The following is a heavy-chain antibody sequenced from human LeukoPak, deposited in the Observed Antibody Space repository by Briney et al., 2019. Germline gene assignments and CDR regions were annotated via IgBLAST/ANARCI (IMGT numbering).Heavy chain of an antibody. Sequence: GGSPRLSCAASGFTFDDYAMHWVRQAPGKGLEWVSGISWNSGSIGYADSVKGRFTISRDNAKNSLYLQMNSLRAEDMALYYCAKGYYYDSSGYYHDAFDIWGQGTMVTVSS. V-gene: IGHV3-9*03. D-gene: IGHD3-22*01. CDR3: AKGYYYDSSGYYHDAFDI. CDR1: GFTFDDYA. CDR2: ISWNSGSI. J-gene: IGHJ3*02.